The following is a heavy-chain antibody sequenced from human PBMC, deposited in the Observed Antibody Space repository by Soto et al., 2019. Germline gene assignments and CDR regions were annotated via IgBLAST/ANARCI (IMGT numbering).Heavy chain of an antibody. CDR1: GGSISSGGYY. J-gene: IGHJ6*02. Sequence: PSETVSLTCTVSGGSISSGGYYWSWIRQHPGKGLEWIGYIYYSGSTYYNPSLKSRVTISVDTSKNQFSLKLSSVTAADTAVHYCARDGVAGGYGMDVWGQGTTVTVSS. D-gene: IGHD2-15*01. CDR2: IYYSGST. V-gene: IGHV4-31*03. CDR3: ARDGVAGGYGMDV.